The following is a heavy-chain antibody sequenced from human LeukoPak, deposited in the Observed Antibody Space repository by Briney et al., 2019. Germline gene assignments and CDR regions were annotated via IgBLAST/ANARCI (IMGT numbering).Heavy chain of an antibody. J-gene: IGHJ4*02. CDR3: ARANWGHPMYYFDY. D-gene: IGHD7-27*01. Sequence: GGSLRLSCAASGFTVSSNYMSWVRQAPGKGLEWVSVIYSGGSTYYADSVKGRFTISRDNSKNTLYLQMNSLRAEDTAVYYCARANWGHPMYYFDYWGQGTLVTVSS. CDR2: IYSGGST. V-gene: IGHV3-66*01. CDR1: GFTVSSNY.